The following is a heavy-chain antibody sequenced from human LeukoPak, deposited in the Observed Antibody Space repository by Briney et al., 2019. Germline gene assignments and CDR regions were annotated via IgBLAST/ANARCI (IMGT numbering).Heavy chain of an antibody. J-gene: IGHJ4*02. CDR2: IKQDESEK. Sequence: PGGSLRLSCAASEFTFSTYSMNWVRQAPGKGLEWVANIKQDESEKFYVDSVKGRFTISRDNAKNSLYLQMNSLRAEDTAVYYCARDPGIPAAGTVGYFDYWGQGTLVTVSS. D-gene: IGHD6-13*01. CDR3: ARDPGIPAAGTVGYFDY. V-gene: IGHV3-7*01. CDR1: EFTFSTYS.